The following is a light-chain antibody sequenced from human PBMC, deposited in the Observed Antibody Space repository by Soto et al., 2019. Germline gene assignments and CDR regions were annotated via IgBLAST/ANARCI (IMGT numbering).Light chain of an antibody. J-gene: IGLJ1*01. Sequence: QSALAQPPSASGSPGQSVTISCTGTSSDVGGYIYVSWYQHHPGKAPKLMIYEASKRPSGVPDRFSGSKSGNTASLTVSGLQAEDEADYYCSSYAGSTTYVFGTGTKLTVL. CDR1: SSDVGGYIY. V-gene: IGLV2-8*01. CDR3: SSYAGSTTYV. CDR2: EAS.